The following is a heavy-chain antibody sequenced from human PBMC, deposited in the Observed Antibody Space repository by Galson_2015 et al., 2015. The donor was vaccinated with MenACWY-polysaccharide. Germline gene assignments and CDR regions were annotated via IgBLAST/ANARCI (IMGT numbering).Heavy chain of an antibody. J-gene: IGHJ4*02. V-gene: IGHV4-59*12. CDR3: AATRQWLVFDY. CDR2: SYNSGST. CDR1: GGSLRTYY. D-gene: IGHD6-19*01. Sequence: ETLSLTCAVYGGSLRTYYWSWIRQPPGKGLEWIGCSYNSGSTNYNPSLKSRVTVSVDTSKNQFSLRLSSVTAADTAVYYCAATRQWLVFDYWGQGFLVTVPS.